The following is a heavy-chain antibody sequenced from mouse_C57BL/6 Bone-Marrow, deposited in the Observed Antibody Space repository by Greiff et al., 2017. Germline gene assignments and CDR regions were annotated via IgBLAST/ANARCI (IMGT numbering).Heavy chain of an antibody. CDR3: ARGYYGSYFDY. D-gene: IGHD1-1*01. V-gene: IGHV5-4*03. CDR1: GFTFSSYA. Sequence: EVMLVESGGGLVKPGGSLKLSCAASGFTFSSYAMSWVRQTPEKRLEWVATISDGGSYTYYPDNVKGRFTISRDNAKNNLYLQMSHLKSEDTAMYYCARGYYGSYFDYWGQGTTLTVSS. J-gene: IGHJ2*01. CDR2: ISDGGSYT.